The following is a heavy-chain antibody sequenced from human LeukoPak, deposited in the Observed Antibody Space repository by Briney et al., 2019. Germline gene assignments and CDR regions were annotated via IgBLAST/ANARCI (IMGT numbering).Heavy chain of an antibody. V-gene: IGHV4-4*09. Sequence: SETLSLTCTVSGGSISSYYWSWIRQPPGKGLEWIGYIYTSGSTNYNPSLKSRVTISVDTSKNQFSLKLSSVTAADMAVYYCARRVVPAATVGWFDPWGQGTLVTVSS. D-gene: IGHD2-2*01. CDR1: GGSISSYY. CDR2: IYTSGST. J-gene: IGHJ5*02. CDR3: ARRVVPAATVGWFDP.